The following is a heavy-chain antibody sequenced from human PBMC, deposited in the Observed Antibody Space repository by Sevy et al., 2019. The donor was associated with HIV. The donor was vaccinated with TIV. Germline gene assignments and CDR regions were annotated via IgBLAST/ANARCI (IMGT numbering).Heavy chain of an antibody. CDR1: GFTFSSYA. CDR2: ISSNGGST. CDR3: VKDRYYDSSGYYYESPYFDY. J-gene: IGHJ4*02. D-gene: IGHD3-22*01. Sequence: GGSLRLSCSASGFTFSSYAMHWVRQAPGKGLGYVSAISSNGGSTYYADSVKGRFTISRDNSKNTLYLQMSSLRAEDTAVYYCVKDRYYDSSGYYYESPYFDYWGQGTLVTVSS. V-gene: IGHV3-64D*06.